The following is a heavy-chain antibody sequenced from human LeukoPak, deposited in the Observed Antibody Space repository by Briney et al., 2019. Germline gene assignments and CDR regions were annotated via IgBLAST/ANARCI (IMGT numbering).Heavy chain of an antibody. V-gene: IGHV3-53*01. D-gene: IGHD1-14*01. CDR3: ARGVEPLAANTLAY. CDR2: LYSDGNT. CDR1: GFTVITND. J-gene: IGHJ4*02. Sequence: GGSLRLSCAASGFTVITNDMTWVRQAPGKGLEWVSVLYSDGNTKYADSVQGRFTISRDNSKNTLCLEMNSLRPDDTAVYYCARGVEPLAANTLAYWGQGTLVTVSS.